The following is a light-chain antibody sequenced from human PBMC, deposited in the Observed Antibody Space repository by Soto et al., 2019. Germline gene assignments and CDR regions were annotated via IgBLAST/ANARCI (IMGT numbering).Light chain of an antibody. CDR2: KAS. J-gene: IGKJ1*01. Sequence: DIPMTQSPSTLSASVGDRVTITCRASQSISSWLAWYQQKPGKAPKVLIYKASSLESGVPSRFSGSGFGTKFTPTISSLQPDDFATYYCQQYNSYPLTFGQGTKVEIK. CDR1: QSISSW. V-gene: IGKV1-5*03. CDR3: QQYNSYPLT.